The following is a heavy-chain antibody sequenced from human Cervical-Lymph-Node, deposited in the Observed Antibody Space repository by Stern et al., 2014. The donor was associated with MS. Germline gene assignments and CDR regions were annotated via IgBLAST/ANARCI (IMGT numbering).Heavy chain of an antibody. V-gene: IGHV1-69*01. D-gene: IGHD4-23*01. CDR3: ARGLSPRWDMQYFDL. CDR2: IIPIFGAP. CDR1: GGTLSTYA. Sequence: QVQLVESGAEVKKPGSSVKVSCKASGGTLSTYAISWVRQAPGQGLEWMGGIIPIFGAPKYVQNFQGRVTITADASTNTAYMELSSLKSEDTAVYYCARGLSPRWDMQYFDLWGRGTLVTVSS. J-gene: IGHJ2*01.